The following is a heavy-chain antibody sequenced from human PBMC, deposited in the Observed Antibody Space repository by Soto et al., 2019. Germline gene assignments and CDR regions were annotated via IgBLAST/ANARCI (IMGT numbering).Heavy chain of an antibody. CDR2: ISYDGSNK. Sequence: GGSLRLSXAASGFTLSRYGMPWVRKAPGKGLEWVAVISYDGSNKYYADSVKGRFTISRDNSKNTLYLQMNSLRAEDTAVYYRAKAATVTTRPHYGMDVWGQGTTVTVSS. J-gene: IGHJ6*02. CDR1: GFTLSRYG. V-gene: IGHV3-30*18. D-gene: IGHD4-17*01. CDR3: AKAATVTTRPHYGMDV.